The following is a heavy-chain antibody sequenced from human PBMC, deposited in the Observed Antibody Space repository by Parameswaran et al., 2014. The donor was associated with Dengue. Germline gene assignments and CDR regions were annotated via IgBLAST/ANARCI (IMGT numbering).Heavy chain of an antibody. J-gene: IGHJ6*02. V-gene: IGHV1-69*01. Sequence: WVRQAPGQGLGVDGGVIPIFGTANYAQKFQGRVTITADESTSTAYMELSSLRSEDTAVYYCARVPSDFWSERYYYYGMDVWGQGTTVTVSS. D-gene: IGHD3-3*01. CDR2: VIPIFGTA. CDR3: ARVPSDFWSERYYYYGMDV.